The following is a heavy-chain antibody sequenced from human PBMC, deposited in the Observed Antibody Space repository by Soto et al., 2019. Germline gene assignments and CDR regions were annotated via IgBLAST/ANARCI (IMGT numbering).Heavy chain of an antibody. J-gene: IGHJ3*02. CDR2: ISGSGGST. Sequence: GGSLRLSCAASGFTFSSYAMSWVRQAPGKGLEWVSAISGSGGSTYYADSVKGRFTISRDNSKNTLYLQMNSLRAEDTAVYYCAKTLDPSEHILTGYIPYDAFDIWGQGTMVTVSS. CDR3: AKTLDPSEHILTGYIPYDAFDI. D-gene: IGHD3-9*01. V-gene: IGHV3-23*01. CDR1: GFTFSSYA.